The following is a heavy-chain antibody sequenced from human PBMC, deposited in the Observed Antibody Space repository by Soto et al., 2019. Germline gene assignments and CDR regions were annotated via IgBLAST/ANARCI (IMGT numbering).Heavy chain of an antibody. J-gene: IGHJ5*02. D-gene: IGHD2-8*01. CDR2: MYHSGTT. V-gene: IGHV4-4*02. Sequence: QVQLQESGPGLVKPSETLSLTCAVSGGSISSTNWWSWVRQPPGKGLEWIGEMYHSGTTYYNPSLKSRVPTSVDKSKYQFSLKLTSVTAADTAVYYCARLYCANGVWYRGDAGNWFDPWGQGTLVTVSS. CDR3: ARLYCANGVWYRGDAGNWFDP. CDR1: GGSISSTNW.